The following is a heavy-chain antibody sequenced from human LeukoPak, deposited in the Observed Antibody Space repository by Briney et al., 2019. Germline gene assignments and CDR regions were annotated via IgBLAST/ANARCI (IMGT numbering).Heavy chain of an antibody. CDR2: IYYSGST. Sequence: SETLSLTCTVSGGSISSSSYYWGWIRQPPGKGLEWIGSIYYSGSTYYNPSLKSRVTISVDTSKNQFSLKLSSVTAADTAVYYCARPISACSGGSCVAFDIWGQGTMVTVSS. J-gene: IGHJ3*02. CDR3: ARPISACSGGSCVAFDI. D-gene: IGHD2-15*01. CDR1: GGSISSSSYY. V-gene: IGHV4-39*01.